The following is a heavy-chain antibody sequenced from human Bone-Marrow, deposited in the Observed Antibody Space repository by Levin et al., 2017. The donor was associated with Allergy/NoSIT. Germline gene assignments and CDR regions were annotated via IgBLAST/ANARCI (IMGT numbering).Heavy chain of an antibody. V-gene: IGHV3-21*01. CDR2: ITSGSSFT. J-gene: IGHJ6*02. CDR1: GFTFSDYS. Sequence: PGGSLRLSCAASGFTFSDYSINWVRQAPGKGLEWLSSITSGSSFTFYADSVKGRFTISRDNAKNSLYLQMNSLRAEDTAVYYCARDLQVAAAATRLWELGNYYYYGMDVWGQGTTVTVSS. D-gene: IGHD2-15*01. CDR3: ARDLQVAAAATRLWELGNYYYYGMDV.